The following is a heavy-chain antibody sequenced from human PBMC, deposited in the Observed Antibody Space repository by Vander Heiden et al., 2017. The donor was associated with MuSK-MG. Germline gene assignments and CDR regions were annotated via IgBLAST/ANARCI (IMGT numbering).Heavy chain of an antibody. CDR2: ITPSGGDT. J-gene: IGHJ4*02. V-gene: IGHV1-46*01. D-gene: IGHD6-13*01. Sequence: QVQLVQSGAEVKKPGASVKVSCKASGYTFTSYYMHWVRQAPGHGLAWMGIITPSGGDTTYAQEFRDRVTMTRDTSTSTFYMEVSSLRSEDTAAYYCAREGAGPGAAAGMGRYFDYWGQGTLVTVSS. CDR1: GYTFTSYY. CDR3: AREGAGPGAAAGMGRYFDY.